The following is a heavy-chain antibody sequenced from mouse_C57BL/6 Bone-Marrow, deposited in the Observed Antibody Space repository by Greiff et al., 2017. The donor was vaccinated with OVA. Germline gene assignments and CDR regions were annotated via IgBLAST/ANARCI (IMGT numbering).Heavy chain of an antibody. V-gene: IGHV1-81*01. Sequence: QVQLKESGAELARPGASVKLSCKASGYTFTSYGISWVKQRTGQGLEWIGEIYPRSGNTYYNEKFKGKATLTADKSSSTAYMELRSLTSEDSAVYFCAKDIYYYGSSYYFDYWGQGTTLTVSS. J-gene: IGHJ2*01. CDR2: IYPRSGNT. D-gene: IGHD1-1*01. CDR1: GYTFTSYG. CDR3: AKDIYYYGSSYYFDY.